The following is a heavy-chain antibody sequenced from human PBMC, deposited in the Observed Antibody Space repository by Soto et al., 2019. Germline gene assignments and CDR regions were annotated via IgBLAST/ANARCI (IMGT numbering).Heavy chain of an antibody. J-gene: IGHJ5*02. CDR1: VSTFHRHP. CDR3: DVAKDGGWFDT. Sequence: SVDVSYNASVSTFHRHPINCLRLTPGQGLEWMGRIIPILGIAYYAQKFQGRVTIDADKSTSTAYMELSSLRSEDTALYYCDVAKDGGWFDTWGQGTLVTVSS. D-gene: IGHD5-12*01. CDR2: IIPILGIA. V-gene: IGHV1-69*02.